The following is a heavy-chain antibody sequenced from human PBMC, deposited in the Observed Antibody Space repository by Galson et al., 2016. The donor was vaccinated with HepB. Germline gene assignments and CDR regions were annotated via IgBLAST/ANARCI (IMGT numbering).Heavy chain of an antibody. CDR1: GFTSSSYG. V-gene: IGHV3-30*18. J-gene: IGHJ4*02. CDR3: AKDGRIYCSSASCHDHFHY. D-gene: IGHD2-2*01. Sequence: SLRLSCAASGFTSSSYGMHWVRQAPGKGLEWVAFISYDGSNKKYADSVKGRFTISRDSSKKTLYLQMNSLRAEDTAVYYCAKDGRIYCSSASCHDHFHYWGQGTLVTVSS. CDR2: ISYDGSNK.